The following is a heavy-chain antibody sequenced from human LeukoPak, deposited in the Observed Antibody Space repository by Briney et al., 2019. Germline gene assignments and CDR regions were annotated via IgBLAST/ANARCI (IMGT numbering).Heavy chain of an antibody. D-gene: IGHD1-26*01. CDR1: GYTFTDYY. CDR2: INTNTGNP. Sequence: ASVKVSCKASGYTFTDYYINWVRQAPGQGLEWMGWINTNTGNPTYAQGFTGRFVFSLDTSLSTAYLQISSLKADDTAVYYCARDSISGSYVHFDHWGQGTLVTVSS. V-gene: IGHV7-4-1*02. J-gene: IGHJ4*02. CDR3: ARDSISGSYVHFDH.